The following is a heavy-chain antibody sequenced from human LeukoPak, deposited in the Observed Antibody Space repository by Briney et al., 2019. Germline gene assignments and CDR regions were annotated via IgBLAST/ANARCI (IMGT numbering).Heavy chain of an antibody. CDR2: ISYDGSNK. D-gene: IGHD3-22*01. V-gene: IGHV3-30-3*01. J-gene: IGHJ4*02. CDR1: GFTFSSYA. CDR3: ATPYYYDSSGYSFDY. Sequence: GGSLRLSCAASGFTFSSYAMHWVRQAPGKGLEWVAVISYDGSNKYYADSVKGRFTISRDNSKNTLYLQMNSLRAEDTAVYYCATPYYYDSSGYSFDYWGQGTLVTVSS.